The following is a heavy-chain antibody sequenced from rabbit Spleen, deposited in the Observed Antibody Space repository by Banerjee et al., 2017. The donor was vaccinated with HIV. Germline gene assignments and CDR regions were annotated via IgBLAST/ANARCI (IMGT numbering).Heavy chain of an antibody. Sequence: EQLEESGGGLVKPEGSLTLTCKASGVSLNDKDVMCWVCQAPGKGLEWIACINIATGKSVYASWAKGRFIMFRTSSTTVTLQMTSLTAADTATYFCARGASSGGDGTFNLWGPGTLVTVS. CDR1: GVSLNDKDV. CDR3: ARGASSGGDGTFNL. CDR2: INIATGKS. J-gene: IGHJ4*01. D-gene: IGHD1-1*01. V-gene: IGHV1S45*01.